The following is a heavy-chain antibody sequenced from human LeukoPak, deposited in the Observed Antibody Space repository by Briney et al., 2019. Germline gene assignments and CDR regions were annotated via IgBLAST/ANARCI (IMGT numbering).Heavy chain of an antibody. CDR3: AKGSVGVARLGAFDI. D-gene: IGHD6-6*01. CDR2: ISSSSSYI. V-gene: IGHV3-21*04. J-gene: IGHJ3*02. Sequence: PGGSLRLSCAASGFTFSSYGMHWVRQAPGKGLEWVSSISSSSSYIYYADSVKGRFTISRDNAKNSLYLQMNSLRAEDTAVYYCAKGSVGVARLGAFDIWGQGTMVTVSS. CDR1: GFTFSSYG.